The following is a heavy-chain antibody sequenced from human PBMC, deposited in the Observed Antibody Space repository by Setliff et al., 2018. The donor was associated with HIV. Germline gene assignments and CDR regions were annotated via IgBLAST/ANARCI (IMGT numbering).Heavy chain of an antibody. V-gene: IGHV5-51*01. CDR3: ARAPRSPLRWRDNLLSSSSFFMDV. D-gene: IGHD2-21*01. J-gene: IGHJ6*03. CDR2: IYPGDSDT. CDR1: GYIFTDYW. Sequence: GESLKISCEASGYIFTDYWIGWVRQMPGKGLEWLGIIYPGDSDTRYSPSFQGQVTFSADKSISAVYLQWDSLKASDSAIYYCARAPRSPLRWRDNLLSSSSFFMDVWGKGTTVTVSS.